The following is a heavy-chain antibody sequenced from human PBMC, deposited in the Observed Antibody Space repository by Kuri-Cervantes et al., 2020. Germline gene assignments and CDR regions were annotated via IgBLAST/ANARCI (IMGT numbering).Heavy chain of an antibody. CDR3: ARDDLAAAVDY. Sequence: GESLKISCAASGFTFSDYYMSWIRQAPGKGLEWVSYISSSGSTIYYADSVKGRFTISRDNAKNSLYLQMNSLRAEDTAVYYRARDDLAAAVDYWGQGTLVTVSS. CDR1: GFTFSDYY. D-gene: IGHD6-13*01. CDR2: ISSSGSTI. V-gene: IGHV3-11*01. J-gene: IGHJ4*02.